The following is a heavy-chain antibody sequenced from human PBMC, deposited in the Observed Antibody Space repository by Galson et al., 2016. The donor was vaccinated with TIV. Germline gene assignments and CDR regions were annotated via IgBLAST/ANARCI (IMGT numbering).Heavy chain of an antibody. CDR2: IYNSGTP. J-gene: IGHJ6*02. CDR3: ARGGHDYSHSDRLRAPYYYYWYGMDV. CDR1: GDSISSIGYC. Sequence: LSLTCSVSGDSISSIGYCWTWVRQYPGKGLEWIGYIYNSGTPHYNPSLRSRVNISVNTSKNHLTLKLNSLSAADTAVYYCARGGHDYSHSDRLRAPYYYYWYGMDVWGQGATVTVSS. V-gene: IGHV4-31*03. D-gene: IGHD4-11*01.